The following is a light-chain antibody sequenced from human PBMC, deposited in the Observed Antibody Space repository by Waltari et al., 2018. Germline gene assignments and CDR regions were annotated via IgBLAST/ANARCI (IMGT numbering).Light chain of an antibody. CDR3: QQSYSPLT. Sequence: DFQMTQSPSSPSASVGDRVTITCRASQSISTYLNWYQQKPGKAPNLLIYAASSLQSGVPSRFSGSGSGTDFTLTISSLQPEDFATYYCQQSYSPLTFGGGTKVEIK. CDR2: AAS. V-gene: IGKV1-39*01. CDR1: QSISTY. J-gene: IGKJ4*01.